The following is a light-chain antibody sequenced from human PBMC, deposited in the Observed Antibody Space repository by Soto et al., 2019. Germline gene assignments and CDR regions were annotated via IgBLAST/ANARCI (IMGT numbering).Light chain of an antibody. CDR3: QQYHNSPQWT. V-gene: IGKV3-15*01. CDR2: GAS. CDR1: QSVSSN. Sequence: EIVMTQSPATLSVAPGERATLSCSASQSVSSNVAWYQPKTVHAPRLLIYGASTRATGIPARFRGSGSGTVFTLTISSLQSEDCAVYYCQQYHNSPQWTFGQGTKVEIQ. J-gene: IGKJ1*01.